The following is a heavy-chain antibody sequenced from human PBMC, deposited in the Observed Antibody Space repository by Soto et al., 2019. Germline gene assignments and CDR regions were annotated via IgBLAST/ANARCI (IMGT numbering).Heavy chain of an antibody. CDR3: ARLDYGDYPDSEYLQH. Sequence: EVQLVESGGGLVKPGGSLRLSCAASGFTFSSYSMNWVRQAPGKGLEWVSSISSSSSYIYYADSVKGRFTISRDNAKNSLCLQMNSLRAEDTAVYYCARLDYGDYPDSEYLQHWGQGTLVTVSS. J-gene: IGHJ1*01. CDR1: GFTFSSYS. V-gene: IGHV3-21*01. D-gene: IGHD4-17*01. CDR2: ISSSSSYI.